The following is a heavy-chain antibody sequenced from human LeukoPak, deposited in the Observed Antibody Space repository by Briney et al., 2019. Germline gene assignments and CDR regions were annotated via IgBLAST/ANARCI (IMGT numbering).Heavy chain of an antibody. J-gene: IGHJ4*02. CDR1: GGSFSSYV. CDR3: ARCGEPSYDILTGYSRFDY. V-gene: IGHV1-46*01. CDR2: INPSGGAT. Sequence: ASVKVSCKASGGSFSSYVITRVRQAPGQGLEWMGIINPSGGATSYAQKFQGRVTMTRDTSTSIVYMELSSLRSEDTAVYYCARCGEPSYDILTGYSRFDYWGQGTLVTVSS. D-gene: IGHD3-9*01.